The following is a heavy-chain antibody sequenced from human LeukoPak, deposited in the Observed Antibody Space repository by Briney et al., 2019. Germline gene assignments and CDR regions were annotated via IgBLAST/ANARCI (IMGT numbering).Heavy chain of an antibody. J-gene: IGHJ6*03. Sequence: ASVKVSCKASGYTFTSYDINWVRQATGQGLEWMGWMNPNSGNTGYAQKFQGRVTMTRNTSISTAYMELSSLRSEDTAVYYCAREGFYSSYVTFQYYYYYMDVWGKGTTVTVSS. V-gene: IGHV1-8*01. CDR2: MNPNSGNT. CDR1: GYTFTSYD. D-gene: IGHD6-6*01. CDR3: AREGFYSSYVTFQYYYYYMDV.